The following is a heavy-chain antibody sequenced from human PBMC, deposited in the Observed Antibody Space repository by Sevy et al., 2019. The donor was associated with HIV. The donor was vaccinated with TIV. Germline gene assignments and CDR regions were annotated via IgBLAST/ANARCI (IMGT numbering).Heavy chain of an antibody. CDR2: ISGSGSYI. J-gene: IGHJ4*02. V-gene: IGHV3-21*01. CDR3: VREAANVRYFDY. Sequence: GGSLRLSCAAPGFAFSTYSMNWVRQAPGKGLEWVSSISGSGSYIYYADSVQGRVAISRDNAKSSLYLQMNSLRAEDTAVYYCVREAANVRYFDYWGQGTLFTVSS. D-gene: IGHD3-10*02. CDR1: GFAFSTYS.